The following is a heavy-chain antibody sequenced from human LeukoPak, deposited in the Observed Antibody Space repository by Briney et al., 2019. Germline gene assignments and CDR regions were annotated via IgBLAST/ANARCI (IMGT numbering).Heavy chain of an antibody. CDR3: ARSITIFGVVNGPDAFDI. J-gene: IGHJ3*02. D-gene: IGHD3-3*01. CDR2: IYYSGST. V-gene: IGHV4-31*03. CDR1: GGSISSGGYY. Sequence: SETLSLTCTVSGGSISSGGYYWSWIRQHPGKGLEWIGYIYYSGSTYYNPSLKSRVTISVDTSKNQFSLKLSSVTAADTAVYYCARSITIFGVVNGPDAFDIWGQGTMVTVSS.